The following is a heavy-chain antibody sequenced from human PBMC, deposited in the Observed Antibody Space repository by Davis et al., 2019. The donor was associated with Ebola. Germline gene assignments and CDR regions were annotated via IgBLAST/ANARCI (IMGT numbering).Heavy chain of an antibody. V-gene: IGHV3-23*01. J-gene: IGHJ6*03. CDR1: GFTFSSYA. Sequence: PGGSLRLSCAASGFTFSSYAMRWVRQAPGKGLEWVSAISGSGGSTYYADSVKGRFTISRDKSKNTLYLQMNSLRAEDTAVYYCARYCTNRAGGYYYYMDVWGKGTTVTVSS. CDR3: ARYCTNRAGGYYYYMDV. CDR2: ISGSGGST. D-gene: IGHD2-8*01.